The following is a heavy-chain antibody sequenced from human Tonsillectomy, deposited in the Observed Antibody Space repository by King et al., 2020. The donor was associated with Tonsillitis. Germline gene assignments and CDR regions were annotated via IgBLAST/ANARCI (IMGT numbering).Heavy chain of an antibody. V-gene: IGHV3-30*02. CDR2: IRYDGSNK. Sequence: QLVQSGGGVVQPGGSLRLSCAASGYTFSSYGMHWVRQAPGKGLEWVAFIRYDGSNKYYADSVKGRFTISRDNSKNTLYLQMNSLRAEDTAVYYCAKDSRWNAMYFDYWGQGTLVTVSS. CDR1: GYTFSSYG. CDR3: AKDSRWNAMYFDY. J-gene: IGHJ4*02. D-gene: IGHD1-1*01.